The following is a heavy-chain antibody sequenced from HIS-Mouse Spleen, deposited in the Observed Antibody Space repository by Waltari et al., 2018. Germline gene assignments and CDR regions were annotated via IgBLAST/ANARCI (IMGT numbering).Heavy chain of an antibody. Sequence: QVQLQESGPGLVKPSETLSLTCTVSGYSISSGYYGGWIRQPPGKGLEWIGSIYHSGSTYYNPSLKSRVTISVDTSKNQFSLKLSSVTAADTAVYYCARAGDYGDYYYWGQGTLVTVSS. V-gene: IGHV4-38-2*02. J-gene: IGHJ4*02. CDR2: IYHSGST. D-gene: IGHD4-17*01. CDR3: ARAGDYGDYYY. CDR1: GYSISSGYY.